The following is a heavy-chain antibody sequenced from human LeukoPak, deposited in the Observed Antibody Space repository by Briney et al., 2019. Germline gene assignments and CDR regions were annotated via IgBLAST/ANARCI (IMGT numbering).Heavy chain of an antibody. J-gene: IGHJ4*02. Sequence: GGSLRLSCAASGFTFKYYAMTWVRQAPGKGLEWVAAIDGSGDDTYYAESVKGRFTISRDNSQNTLFLQVNSLRAEDTAVYYCARDQYSRSWYFVSPGGYWGQGTLVTVSS. CDR1: GFTFKYYA. D-gene: IGHD6-13*01. CDR3: ARDQYSRSWYFVSPGGY. V-gene: IGHV3-23*01. CDR2: IDGSGDDT.